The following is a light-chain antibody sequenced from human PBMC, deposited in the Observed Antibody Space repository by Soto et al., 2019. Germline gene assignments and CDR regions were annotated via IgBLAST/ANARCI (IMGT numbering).Light chain of an antibody. V-gene: IGLV2-8*01. CDR1: SSDVGGYNY. J-gene: IGLJ1*01. Sequence: QCVLTQPPSASGSPLQSVTISCTGTSSDVGGYNYVSWYQQHPGKAPKLMIYEVSKRPSGVPDRFSGSKSGNTASLTVSGLQTEDEADYYCSSYAGGNNLVFGTGTKVTVL. CDR2: EVS. CDR3: SSYAGGNNLV.